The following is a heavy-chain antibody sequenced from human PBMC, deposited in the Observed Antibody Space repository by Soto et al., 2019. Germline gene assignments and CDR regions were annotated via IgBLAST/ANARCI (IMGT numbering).Heavy chain of an antibody. CDR2: IYYSGST. V-gene: IGHV4-59*01. CDR3: ERDYSSSSAEAWFEP. D-gene: IGHD6-13*01. Sequence: EPLSLTCTASGVCMSSYYWSWIRQPPGKGLEWIGYIYYSGSTNYNPSLKSRVTISVDTSKNQFSLKLSSVTAADTAVYYCERDYSSSSAEAWFEPWGQGTLVTVSS. CDR1: GVCMSSYY. J-gene: IGHJ5*02.